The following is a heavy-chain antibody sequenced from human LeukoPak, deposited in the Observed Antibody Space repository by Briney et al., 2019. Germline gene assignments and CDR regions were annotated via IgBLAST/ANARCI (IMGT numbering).Heavy chain of an antibody. CDR3: ARRDRYTWYSFDY. CDR1: GYNFTSYC. CDR2: IDPSDSHT. Sequence: GESLKISCKGSGYNFTSYCISWVRQMPGNGLEWMGRIDPSDSHTKYSPSFQRHVTISVDKSISTAYLLWSSLKASDTAMFYCARRDRYTWYSFDYWGQGTLVTVSS. V-gene: IGHV5-10-1*01. J-gene: IGHJ4*02. D-gene: IGHD6-13*01.